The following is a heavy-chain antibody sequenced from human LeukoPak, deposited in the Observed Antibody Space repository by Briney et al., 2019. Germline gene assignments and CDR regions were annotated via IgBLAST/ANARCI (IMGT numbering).Heavy chain of an antibody. Sequence: PLGSLRLSCAASGFTSSSDGMSSGREAPGKGVEWGGDIKKDVSEKYYVDSGNGRFTTSRDNDKNSLYLQMHRMRDEDTAVYYCGKSEDTMIVVVTTLGYWGQGTLVTVSS. CDR3: GKSEDTMIVVVTTLGY. CDR1: GFTSSSDG. CDR2: IKKDVSEK. V-gene: IGHV3-7*03. D-gene: IGHD3-22*01. J-gene: IGHJ4*02.